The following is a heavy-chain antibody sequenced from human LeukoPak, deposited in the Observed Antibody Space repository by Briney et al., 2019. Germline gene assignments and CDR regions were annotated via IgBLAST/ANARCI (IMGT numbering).Heavy chain of an antibody. CDR2: IDGSSSHI. V-gene: IGHV3-21*01. Sequence: GGSLRLSCAASGFSFSNYAMNWVRQAPGKGLEWVSSIDGSSSHIYYADSVKGRFTISRDNAKNSLYLQMNSLRAEDTAVYYCARAITIFGVVRYFDYWGQGTLVTVSS. J-gene: IGHJ4*02. D-gene: IGHD3-3*01. CDR1: GFSFSNYA. CDR3: ARAITIFGVVRYFDY.